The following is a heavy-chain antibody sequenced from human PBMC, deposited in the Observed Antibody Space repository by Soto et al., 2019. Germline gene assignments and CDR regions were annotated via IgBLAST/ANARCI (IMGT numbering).Heavy chain of an antibody. CDR1: GGTFSTYA. D-gene: IGHD3-3*01. Sequence: QVQLVQSGAEVKKPGSSVKVSCKASGGTFSTYAIDWVRQAPGQGLEWMGWINPDSGGTNFAQKFQGRLTMTRDTSISTAYMELSRVRSDDTAVYYCGWFGGKYDFWGQGSLVTVSS. CDR3: GWFGGKYDF. J-gene: IGHJ4*02. CDR2: INPDSGGT. V-gene: IGHV1-2*02.